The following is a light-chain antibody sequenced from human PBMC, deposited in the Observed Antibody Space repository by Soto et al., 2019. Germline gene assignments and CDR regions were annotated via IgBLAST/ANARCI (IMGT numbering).Light chain of an antibody. CDR3: QQSYSTPPRT. J-gene: IGKJ4*01. V-gene: IGKV1-39*01. CDR1: QSINNY. Sequence: DIQMTQSPSSLSASVGDRVTITCRASQSINNYLNWYQQKPGKAPKLLIYVAFTLQSGVQSTFSGSGSGTDFTLTISSLQPEDFAADYCQQSYSTPPRTFGGGTPVEIK. CDR2: VAF.